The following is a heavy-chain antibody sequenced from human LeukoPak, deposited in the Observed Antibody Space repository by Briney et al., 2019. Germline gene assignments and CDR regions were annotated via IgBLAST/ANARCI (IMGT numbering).Heavy chain of an antibody. CDR2: IYYSGST. V-gene: IGHV4-39*01. CDR1: GGSISTSSYY. CDR3: ARLRIEYNSSYMDV. J-gene: IGHJ6*03. Sequence: PSETLSLTCTVSGGSISTSSYYWGWIRQPPGKGLEWIGTIYYSGSTYYNPSLKSRVSISVDTSKNQFSLKLSSVTAADTAVYYCARLRIEYNSSYMDVWGKGTTVTVSS. D-gene: IGHD6-6*01.